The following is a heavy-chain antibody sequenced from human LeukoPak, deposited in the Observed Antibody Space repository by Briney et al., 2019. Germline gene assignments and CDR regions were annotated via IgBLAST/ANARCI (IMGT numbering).Heavy chain of an antibody. CDR1: GYTFTSYD. CDR3: ARGVFGFLEWNHNWFDP. J-gene: IGHJ5*02. D-gene: IGHD3-3*01. V-gene: IGHV1-8*03. Sequence: ASVKVSCKASGYTFTSYDINWVRQATGQGLEWMGWMNPNSGNTDYAQKFQGRVTITRNTSISTAYMELSSLRSEDTAVCYCARGVFGFLEWNHNWFDPWGQGTLVTVSS. CDR2: MNPNSGNT.